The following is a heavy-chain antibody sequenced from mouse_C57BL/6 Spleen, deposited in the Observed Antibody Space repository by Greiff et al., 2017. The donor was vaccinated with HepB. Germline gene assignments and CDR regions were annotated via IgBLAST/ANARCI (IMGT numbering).Heavy chain of an antibody. D-gene: IGHD2-3*01. J-gene: IGHJ1*03. CDR2: IRNKANGYTT. Sequence: EVKLVESGGGLVQPGGSLSLSCAASGFTFTDYYMSWVRQPPGKALEWLGFIRNKANGYTTEYSASVKGRFTISRDNSQSILYLQMNALRAEDSATYYCAFYDYGYFDVWGTGTTVTVSS. CDR1: GFTFTDYY. CDR3: AFYDYGYFDV. V-gene: IGHV7-3*01.